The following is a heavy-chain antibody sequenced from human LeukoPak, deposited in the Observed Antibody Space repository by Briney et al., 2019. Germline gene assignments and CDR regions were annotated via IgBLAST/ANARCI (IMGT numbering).Heavy chain of an antibody. CDR3: ARDRRIAALRRNWFDP. V-gene: IGHV1-2*02. CDR1: GYTFTGYY. D-gene: IGHD6-13*01. J-gene: IGHJ5*02. CDR2: INPNSGGT. Sequence: ASVKVSCKASGYTFTGYYMHWVRQAPGQGLEWMGWINPNSGGTNYAQKFQGRVTMTRDTSISTAYMELSRLRSDDTAVYYCARDRRIAALRRNWFDPWGQGTLVTVCS.